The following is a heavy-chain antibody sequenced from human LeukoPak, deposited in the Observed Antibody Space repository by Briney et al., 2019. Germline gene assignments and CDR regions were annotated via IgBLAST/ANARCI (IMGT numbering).Heavy chain of an antibody. J-gene: IGHJ4*02. V-gene: IGHV3-74*01. D-gene: IGHD1-26*01. CDR2: INSDGSST. CDR1: GSTFSSDW. CDR3: GRALGSPLDY. Sequence: GGSLRLSCAASGSTFSSDWMHWGRQVPGKGLVWVSRINSDGSSTAYADSVKGRFTISRDNAKNTLYLQMNSLRVEDTAVYYCGRALGSPLDYWGQGTLVTVSS.